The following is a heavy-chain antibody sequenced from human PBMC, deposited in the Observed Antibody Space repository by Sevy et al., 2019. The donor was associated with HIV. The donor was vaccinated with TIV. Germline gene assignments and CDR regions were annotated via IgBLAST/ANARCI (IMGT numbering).Heavy chain of an antibody. D-gene: IGHD3-10*01. Sequence: GGSLRLSCAASGFTFSSYAMSWVRQAPGKGLEWVSAISGSGGSTYYADSVKGRFTISRDNSKNTLYLQMNSLRAEDTAVYYCAKAAMVRGVIGGPYYYYYVDVWGKGTTVTVSS. CDR2: ISGSGGST. CDR3: AKAAMVRGVIGGPYYYYYVDV. J-gene: IGHJ6*03. V-gene: IGHV3-23*01. CDR1: GFTFSSYA.